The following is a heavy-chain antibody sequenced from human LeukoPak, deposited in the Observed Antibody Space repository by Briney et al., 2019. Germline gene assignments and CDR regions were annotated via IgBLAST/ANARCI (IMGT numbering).Heavy chain of an antibody. CDR2: IYYSGST. CDR3: ARRAHITMIRGVTGYFDP. J-gene: IGHJ5*02. Sequence: SETLSLTCTVSGGSISSSGSYWGWIRQPPGRGLEWIVTIYYSGSTYYNPSLKSRLTISVDTSKNQFSLRLSSVTAADTAVYYCARRAHITMIRGVTGYFDPWGQGTLVTVSS. D-gene: IGHD3-10*01. V-gene: IGHV4-39*01. CDR1: GGSISSSGSY.